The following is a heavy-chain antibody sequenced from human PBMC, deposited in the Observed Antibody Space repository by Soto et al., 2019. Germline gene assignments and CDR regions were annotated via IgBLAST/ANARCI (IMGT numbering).Heavy chain of an antibody. D-gene: IGHD6-13*01. CDR2: IYYSGSA. CDR3: ARDHGIAAAGREEYYFDY. CDR1: GGSISSYY. V-gene: IGHV4-59*01. J-gene: IGHJ4*02. Sequence: PSETLSLTCTVSGGSISSYYWSWIRQPPGKGLEWIGYIYYSGSANYNPSLKSRVTISVDTSKNQFSLKLSPVTAADTAVYYCARDHGIAAAGREEYYFDYWGQGTLVTVSS.